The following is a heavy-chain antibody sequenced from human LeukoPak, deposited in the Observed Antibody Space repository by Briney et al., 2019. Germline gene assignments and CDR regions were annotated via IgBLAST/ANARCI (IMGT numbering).Heavy chain of an antibody. V-gene: IGHV1-69*13. CDR3: ARGPSQTSFDY. J-gene: IGHJ4*02. Sequence: ASVKVSCKASGGTFSSYAISWVRQAPGQGLEWMGGIIPIFGTANYAQKFQGRVTITADESTSAAYMELSSLRSEDTAVYYCARGPSQTSFDYWGQGTLVTVSS. CDR2: IIPIFGTA. CDR1: GGTFSSYA. D-gene: IGHD1-14*01.